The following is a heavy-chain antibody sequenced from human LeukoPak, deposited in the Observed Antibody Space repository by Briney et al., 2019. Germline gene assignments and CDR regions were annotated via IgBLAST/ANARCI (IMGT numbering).Heavy chain of an antibody. D-gene: IGHD1-26*01. CDR2: IYPGDSDT. Sequence: GVSLKISCKGSGYSFTNYWIAWVRQMPGRGLEWMGIIYPGDSDTRYSPSFQGQVTISADKSISTAYLHWSSLKASDSAMYYCARPSAIVGGIDYWGQGTLVTVSS. CDR3: ARPSAIVGGIDY. J-gene: IGHJ4*02. V-gene: IGHV5-51*01. CDR1: GYSFTNYW.